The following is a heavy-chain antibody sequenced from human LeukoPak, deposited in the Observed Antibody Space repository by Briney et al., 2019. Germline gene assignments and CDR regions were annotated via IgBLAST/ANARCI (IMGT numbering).Heavy chain of an antibody. CDR2: IYHSGST. Sequence: SETLSFTCAVSGDSIRSTNWWSWVRQPPGKGLEWIGEIYHSGSTNYNPSLKSRVTISVDKSKNQFSLKLSSVTAADTAVYYCAKAVGVRGVIRSWGQGTLVTVSS. D-gene: IGHD3-10*01. V-gene: IGHV4-4*02. CDR3: AKAVGVRGVIRS. CDR1: GDSIRSTNW. J-gene: IGHJ5*02.